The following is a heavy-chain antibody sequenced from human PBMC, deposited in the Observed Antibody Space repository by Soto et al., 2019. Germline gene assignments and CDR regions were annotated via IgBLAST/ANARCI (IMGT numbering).Heavy chain of an antibody. J-gene: IGHJ4*02. V-gene: IGHV3-30*03. CDR2: ISYDGSNK. D-gene: IGHD5-12*01. Sequence: GGSLRLSCAASGFTFSSYSMNWVRQAPGKGLEWVAVISYDGSNKYYADSVKGRFTISRDNSKNTLYLQMNSLRAEDTAVYYCVVVATIFDYWGQGTLVTVSS. CDR1: GFTFSSYS. CDR3: VVVATIFDY.